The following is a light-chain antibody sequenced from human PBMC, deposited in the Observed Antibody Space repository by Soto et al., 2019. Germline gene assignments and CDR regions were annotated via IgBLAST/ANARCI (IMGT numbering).Light chain of an antibody. J-gene: IGLJ2*01. V-gene: IGLV1-40*01. CDR1: SSTIGAGYD. CDR2: GNY. Sequence: QSVLTQPPSVSGAPGQRVTISCTGSSSTIGAGYDIHWYQQLPGTAPKLLIYGNYNRPSGVPDRFSGSKSGTSASLAITGLQAEDEADYYCQSYDSSLSGSVLFCGGTKLTVL. CDR3: QSYDSSLSGSVL.